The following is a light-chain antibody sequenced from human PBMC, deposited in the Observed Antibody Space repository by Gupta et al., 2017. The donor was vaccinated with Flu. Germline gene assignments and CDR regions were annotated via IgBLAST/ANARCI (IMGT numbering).Light chain of an antibody. J-gene: IGKJ1*01. Sequence: PAIRSSSPRERATLYGRARQNGSSYLAWYQQKPGQAPRRLIYEASNRANGVPARFSGSGSGTDFTLKISSGEPEDVAVYYCTQRRHCPWTFGQGTTVEIK. V-gene: IGKV3-11*01. CDR1: QNGSSY. CDR3: TQRRHCPWT. CDR2: EAS.